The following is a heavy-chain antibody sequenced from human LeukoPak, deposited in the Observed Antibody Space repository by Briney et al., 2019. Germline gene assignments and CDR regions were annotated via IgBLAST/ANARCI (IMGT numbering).Heavy chain of an antibody. CDR2: IYYSGST. D-gene: IGHD3-10*01. CDR3: ARSEYGSVDY. V-gene: IGHV4-59*12. J-gene: IGHJ4*02. CDR1: GGSISSYY. Sequence: SETLSLTCTVSGGSISSYYWSWIRQPPGKGLEWIGYIYYSGSTYYNPSLKSRVTISADTSKNQFSLKLSSVTAADTAVYYCARSEYGSVDYWGQGTLVTVSS.